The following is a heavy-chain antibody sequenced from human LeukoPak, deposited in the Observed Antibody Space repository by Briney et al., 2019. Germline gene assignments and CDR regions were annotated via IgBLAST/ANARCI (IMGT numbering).Heavy chain of an antibody. V-gene: IGHV1-2*02. Sequence: ASVKLSCKASGYTFTGYYMNWMRQAPGQGLEWMGWINPNSGGTNYAQKYQGRVTMTRDTSISTDYMELSRLRSDDTAVYYCALGSYTGYFDYWGQGTLVTVSS. CDR2: INPNSGGT. D-gene: IGHD1-26*01. CDR3: ALGSYTGYFDY. J-gene: IGHJ4*02. CDR1: GYTFTGYY.